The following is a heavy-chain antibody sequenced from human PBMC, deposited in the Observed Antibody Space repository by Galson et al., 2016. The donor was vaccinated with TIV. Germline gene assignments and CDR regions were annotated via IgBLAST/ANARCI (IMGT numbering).Heavy chain of an antibody. V-gene: IGHV3-53*01. CDR3: ARDNHWNYANDAFDL. D-gene: IGHD1-7*01. CDR1: GFTVSRNY. CDR2: IYSGGNP. J-gene: IGHJ3*01. Sequence: SLRLSCAASGFTVSRNYMSWVRQAPGKGLEWISIIYSGGNPYYADSVEGRFTISRDTSKNTVYLQMNSLRAEDTAVYYCARDNHWNYANDAFDLWGQGTMVTVSS.